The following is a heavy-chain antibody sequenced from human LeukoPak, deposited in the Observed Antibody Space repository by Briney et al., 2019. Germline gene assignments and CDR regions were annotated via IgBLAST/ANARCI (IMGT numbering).Heavy chain of an antibody. CDR2: ISSSSSYT. V-gene: IGHV3-11*05. CDR1: GFTFSDYY. D-gene: IGHD6-13*01. Sequence: GGSLRLSCAASGFTFSDYYMSWIRQAPGKGLEWVSYISSSSSYTNYADSVKGRFTISRDNAKNSLYLQMNSLRAEDTAVYYRARVLHSSSWYCPDYWGQGTLVTVSS. CDR3: ARVLHSSSWYCPDY. J-gene: IGHJ4*02.